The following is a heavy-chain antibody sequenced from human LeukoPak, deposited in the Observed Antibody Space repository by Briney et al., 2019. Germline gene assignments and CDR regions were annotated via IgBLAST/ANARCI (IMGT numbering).Heavy chain of an antibody. J-gene: IGHJ5*02. CDR3: AREGGSGWYSGWFDP. D-gene: IGHD6-19*01. CDR2: IKKDGSEK. CDR1: GFTFSTYW. V-gene: IGHV3-7*01. Sequence: GGSLRLSCAASGFTFSTYWMSWVRQAPGKGLEWVANIKKDGSEKKYVDSVKGRFTISRDNAKNSLYLQMNSLRAEDTAVYYCAREGGSGWYSGWFDPWGQGTLVTVSS.